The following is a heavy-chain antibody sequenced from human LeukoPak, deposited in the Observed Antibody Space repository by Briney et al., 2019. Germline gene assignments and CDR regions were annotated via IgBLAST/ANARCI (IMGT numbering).Heavy chain of an antibody. V-gene: IGHV3-53*01. J-gene: IGHJ3*02. CDR2: IYSDGRT. CDR1: GFTVSRDY. D-gene: IGHD3-22*01. CDR3: ARYVDSYYDSSGYYCDYDAFDI. Sequence: GGSLRLSCAASGFTVSRDYMSWVRQAPGKGLELVSFIYSDGRTYYADSVKGRFTISRDNSRNTLYLQMNYLRAEDSAVYYCARYVDSYYDSSGYYCDYDAFDIWSQGTMVTVSS.